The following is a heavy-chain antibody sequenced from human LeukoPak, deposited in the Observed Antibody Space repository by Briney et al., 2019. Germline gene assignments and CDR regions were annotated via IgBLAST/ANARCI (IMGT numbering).Heavy chain of an antibody. CDR3: ASLHAGDYGDYSYCDY. CDR1: GGSISSYY. V-gene: IGHV4-59*01. J-gene: IGHJ4*02. Sequence: SETLSLTCTVSGGSISSYYWSWIRQPPGKGLEWIGYIYYSGSTNYSPSLKSRVTISVDTSKNQFSLKLSSVTAADTAVYYCASLHAGDYGDYSYCDYWGQGTLVTISS. D-gene: IGHD4-17*01. CDR2: IYYSGST.